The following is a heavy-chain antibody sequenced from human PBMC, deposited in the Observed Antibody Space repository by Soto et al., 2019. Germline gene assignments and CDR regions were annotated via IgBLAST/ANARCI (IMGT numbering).Heavy chain of an antibody. J-gene: IGHJ4*02. V-gene: IGHV4-39*07. CDR2: IYYSGST. D-gene: IGHD2-15*01. Sequence: SETLSLTCTVSGGSISSSSYYWGWIRQPPGKGLEWIGSIYYSGSTYYNPSLKSRVTISVDTSKNQFSLKLSSVTAADTAVYYCAQAGKYCSGGSCYLPYFEYWGQGTLVTVSS. CDR3: AQAGKYCSGGSCYLPYFEY. CDR1: GGSISSSSYY.